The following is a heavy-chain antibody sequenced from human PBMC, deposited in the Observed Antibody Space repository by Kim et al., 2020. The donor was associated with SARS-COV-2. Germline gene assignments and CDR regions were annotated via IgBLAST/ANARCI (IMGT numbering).Heavy chain of an antibody. CDR2: ISGSGGTT. V-gene: IGHV3-23*01. CDR3: AKRDSST. Sequence: GSLRLSCAASGFTFSNYGMSWVRQAPGKGLEWVSSISGSGGTTYYADSVKGRFTISRDNSKNTLYMQMNSLRVEDTALYYCAKRDSSTWGQGTLVTVSS. J-gene: IGHJ5*01. CDR1: GFTFSNYG. D-gene: IGHD6-13*01.